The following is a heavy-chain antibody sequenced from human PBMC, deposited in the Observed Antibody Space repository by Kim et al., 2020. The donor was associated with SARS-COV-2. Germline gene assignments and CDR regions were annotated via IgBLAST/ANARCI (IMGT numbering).Heavy chain of an antibody. CDR2: ISSSGGIT. CDR3: ASEYHDSSFYDSEPIVVGASDI. J-gene: IGHJ3*02. Sequence: GGSLRLSCAASGFSFSLHSMNWVRQAPGKGLEWISYISSSGGITYYADSVKDRFIISRDNAKKSLSLHMDSLRDEDTAMYYCASEYHDSSFYDSEPIVVGASDIWGQGTMVTVSS. D-gene: IGHD3-22*01. CDR1: GFSFSLHS. V-gene: IGHV3-48*02.